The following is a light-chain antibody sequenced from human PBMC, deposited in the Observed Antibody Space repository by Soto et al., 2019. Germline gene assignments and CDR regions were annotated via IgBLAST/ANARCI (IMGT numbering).Light chain of an antibody. CDR1: QRXLYSSNNKNY. V-gene: IGKV4-1*01. J-gene: IGKJ1*01. CDR2: WAS. Sequence: DIVITRSPDSLAVXXGEMATINCKSSQRXLYSSNNKNYLAWYQQEPGQPPKALIYWASTRESGVPDRFSGSGSGTDFTLTISSLQAEDVAVYYCQQYYSTPWTFGQGTKVDIK. CDR3: QQYYSTPWT.